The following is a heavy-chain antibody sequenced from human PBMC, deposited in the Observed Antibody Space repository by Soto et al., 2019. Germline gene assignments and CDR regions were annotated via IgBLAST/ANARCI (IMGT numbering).Heavy chain of an antibody. CDR2: ISGGGGNT. CDR3: AKDRGAGGRFSGIAVAGIPS. V-gene: IGHV3-23*01. J-gene: IGHJ5*02. Sequence: EVQLLESGGGLVQPGGSLRLSCAASGFTFSSYAMSWVRQTPGKGLEWVSGISGGGGNTYYADSVTGGFTISRDNSRNTLYLQMNSVRAADTAIYYCAKDRGAGGRFSGIAVAGIPSWGQGTLVTVSS. CDR1: GFTFSSYA. D-gene: IGHD6-19*01.